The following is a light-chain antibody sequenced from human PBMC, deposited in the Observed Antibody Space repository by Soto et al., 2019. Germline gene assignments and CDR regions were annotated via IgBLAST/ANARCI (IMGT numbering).Light chain of an antibody. V-gene: IGKV1-5*03. J-gene: IGKJ5*01. Sequence: DIQMTQSPSTLSGSVGDRVTISFLASQTISSWLAWYQQKPGKAPKLLIYKASTLKSGVPSRFSGSGSGTEFTLTISSLQPEDFATYYCQQSYSTLITFGQGTRLEI. CDR3: QQSYSTLIT. CDR1: QTISSW. CDR2: KAS.